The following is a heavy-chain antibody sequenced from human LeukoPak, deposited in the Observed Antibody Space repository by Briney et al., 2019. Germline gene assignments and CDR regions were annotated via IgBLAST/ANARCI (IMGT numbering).Heavy chain of an antibody. CDR1: GGSISSNTYY. J-gene: IGHJ4*02. V-gene: IGHV4-39*07. Sequence: NPSETLSLTCTVSGGSISSNTYYWGWIRQPQGKGLEWIGSIYYSGSTYYNPSLKSRVTISVDTSKNQFSLKLSSVTAADTAVYYCASEEGIAVAGTSYWGQGTLVTVSS. CDR2: IYYSGST. D-gene: IGHD6-19*01. CDR3: ASEEGIAVAGTSY.